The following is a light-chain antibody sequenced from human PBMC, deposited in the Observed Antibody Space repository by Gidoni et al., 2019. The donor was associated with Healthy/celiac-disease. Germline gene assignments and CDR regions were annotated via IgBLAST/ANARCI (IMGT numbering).Light chain of an antibody. J-gene: IGLJ2*01. CDR3: NSRDSSGNHVV. Sequence: SSELTQDNAVAVALGQTVRITCQGESLRSDYASWYQQKPGQAPVLVIYCQNHRPSGIPDRFSGSSSGNTASLTITGAQAEYEADYYFNSRDSSGNHVVFGGGTKLTVL. CDR1: SLRSDY. CDR2: CQN. V-gene: IGLV3-19*01.